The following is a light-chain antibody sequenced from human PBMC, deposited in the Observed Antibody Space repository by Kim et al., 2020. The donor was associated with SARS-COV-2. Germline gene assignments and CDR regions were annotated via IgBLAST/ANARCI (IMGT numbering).Light chain of an antibody. V-gene: IGLV1-47*01. J-gene: IGLJ3*02. Sequence: GQRVTISCYGSSSNIGSNYVYWYQQLPGTAPKLLIYRNNQRPSGVPDRLSGSKSGTSASLAIGGLRSEDEADYYCAAWDDSLSGWVFGGGTQLTVL. CDR1: SSNIGSNY. CDR3: AAWDDSLSGWV. CDR2: RNN.